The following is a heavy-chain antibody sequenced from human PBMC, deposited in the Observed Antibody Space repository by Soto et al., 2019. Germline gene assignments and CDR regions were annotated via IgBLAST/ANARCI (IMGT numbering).Heavy chain of an antibody. J-gene: IGHJ4*02. D-gene: IGHD2-15*01. V-gene: IGHV3-7*01. CDR2: IKQDGSEK. CDR3: ARIGYASSSLDY. Sequence: GGSLRLSCSASGFTFTNYWMTWVRQAPGKGPEWVANIKQDGSEKDYVDSLKGRFTISRDNAKKLVYLQMNSLRAEDTAVYYCARIGYASSSLDYWGRGTLVTVSS. CDR1: GFTFTNYW.